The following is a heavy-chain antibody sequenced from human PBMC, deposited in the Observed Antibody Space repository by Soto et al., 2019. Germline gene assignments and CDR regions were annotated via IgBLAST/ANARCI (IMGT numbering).Heavy chain of an antibody. CDR2: IFPLFGTT. V-gene: IGHV1-69*01. D-gene: IGHD2-21*02. Sequence: QVQLVQSGAEVKKPGSSVKVCCKASGGTFTSYTISWVRLAPGHGLEWMGGIFPLFGTTSYAQKFQGRVTFTADATTSTAYMALSGLTSEDTTVYYCATAAVVTPGSFDYWGQGSLVTVSS. J-gene: IGHJ4*02. CDR3: ATAAVVTPGSFDY. CDR1: GGTFTSYT.